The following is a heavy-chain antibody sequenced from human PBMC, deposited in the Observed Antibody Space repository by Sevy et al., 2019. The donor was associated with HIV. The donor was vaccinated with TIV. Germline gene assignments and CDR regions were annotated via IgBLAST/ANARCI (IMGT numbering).Heavy chain of an antibody. CDR2: IKSKADGGTI. V-gene: IGHV3-15*01. J-gene: IGHJ6*02. D-gene: IGHD2-8*02. CDR1: GFTFTYAW. CDR3: STDPIIVLLVTDGMDV. Sequence: GGSLRLSCAASGFTFTYAWMSWVRQAPGKGLEWVGRIKSKADGGTIDYAAPVKGRFTISRDDSKNTVDLQMNSLKTEETAVYYCSTDPIIVLLVTDGMDVWGQGTTVTVSS.